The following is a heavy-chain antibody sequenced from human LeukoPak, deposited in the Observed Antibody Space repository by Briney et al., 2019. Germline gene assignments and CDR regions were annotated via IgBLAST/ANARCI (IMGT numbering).Heavy chain of an antibody. V-gene: IGHV4-34*01. J-gene: IGHJ4*02. CDR2: INHSGST. CDR1: GGSFSGYY. Sequence: SETLSLTCALYGGSFSGYYWSWIRQPPGKGLEWIGEINHSGSTNYNPSLKSRVTISVDMSKNQFSLKLSSVTAADTAVYYCARGRSRTSFDYWGQGTLVTVSS. CDR3: ARGRSRTSFDY.